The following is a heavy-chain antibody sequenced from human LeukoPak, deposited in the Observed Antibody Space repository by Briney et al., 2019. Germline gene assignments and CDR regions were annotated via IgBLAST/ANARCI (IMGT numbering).Heavy chain of an antibody. CDR3: ARRAPGYDTILEGAFDI. D-gene: IGHD3-22*01. CDR1: GFTFDDYG. V-gene: IGHV3-20*04. CDR2: INWNGGST. J-gene: IGHJ3*02. Sequence: PGGSLRLSCAASGFTFDDYGMSWVRQAPGKGLEWVSGINWNGGSTGYADSVKGRFTISRDNAKNSLYLQMNSLRAEDTALYYCARRAPGYDTILEGAFDIWGQGTMVTVSS.